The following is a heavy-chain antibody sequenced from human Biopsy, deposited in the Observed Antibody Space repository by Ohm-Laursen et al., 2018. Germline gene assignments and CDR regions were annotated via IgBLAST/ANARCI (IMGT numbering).Heavy chain of an antibody. CDR1: GDSIATFNYY. CDR2: IFYSGTT. V-gene: IGHV4-39*01. D-gene: IGHD3-10*01. Sequence: SETLSLTCSVSGDSIATFNYYWGWVRQPPGKGLEWLATIFYSGTTFFSRTLESRLTISPDTSSNQFSLRLKYVTAADTGVYYCARIYFYGLGSSDYFFDSWGQGTLVTVSS. J-gene: IGHJ4*02. CDR3: ARIYFYGLGSSDYFFDS.